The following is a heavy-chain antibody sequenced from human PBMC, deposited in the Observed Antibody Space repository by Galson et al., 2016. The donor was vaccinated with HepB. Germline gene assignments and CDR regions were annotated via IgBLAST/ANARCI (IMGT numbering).Heavy chain of an antibody. V-gene: IGHV6-1*01. D-gene: IGHD1/OR15-1a*01. CDR2: TYYRSKWYN. J-gene: IGHJ6*02. Sequence: CAISGDSVSSNSAAWNWIRQSPSRGLEWLGRTYYRSKWYNDYAVSVKSRIIVNPDTSKNQFSLQLNSVTPEDTAVYYCVEQRKGAPYGMVVWGQGTTVTVSS. CDR3: VEQRKGAPYGMVV. CDR1: GDSVSSNSAA.